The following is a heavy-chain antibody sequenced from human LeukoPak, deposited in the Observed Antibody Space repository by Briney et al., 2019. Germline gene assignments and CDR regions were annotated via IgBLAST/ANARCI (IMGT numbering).Heavy chain of an antibody. CDR2: IYYSGST. D-gene: IGHD2-2*01. V-gene: IGHV4-30-4*01. CDR1: GGSISSGDYY. CDR3: ARVGSTGGWFDP. Sequence: SETLSLTCTVSGGSISSGDYYWSWIRQPPGKGLEWIGYIYYSGSTYYNSSLKSRVTISVDTSKNQFSLKLSSVTAADTAVYYCARVGSTGGWFDPWGQGTLVTVSS. J-gene: IGHJ5*02.